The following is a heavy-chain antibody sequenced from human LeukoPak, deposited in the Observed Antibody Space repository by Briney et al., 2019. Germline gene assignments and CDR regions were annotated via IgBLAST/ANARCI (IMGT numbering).Heavy chain of an antibody. CDR1: GFTFGDYA. J-gene: IGHJ4*02. CDR3: TRGYCSGGSCYEFDY. Sequence: GGSLRLSCTASGFTFGDYAMSWFRQAPGKGQEWVGFIRSKAYGGTTEYAASVKGRFTISRDDSKSIAYLQMNSLKTEDTAVYYCTRGYCSGGSCYEFDYWGQGTLVTVSS. CDR2: IRSKAYGGTT. D-gene: IGHD2-15*01. V-gene: IGHV3-49*03.